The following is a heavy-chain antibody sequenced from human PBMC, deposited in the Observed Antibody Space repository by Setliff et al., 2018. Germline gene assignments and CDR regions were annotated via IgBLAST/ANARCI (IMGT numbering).Heavy chain of an antibody. J-gene: IGHJ4*02. CDR1: GDSISSTSYQ. V-gene: IGHV4-39*01. CDR3: ARHEFVGGYYGSVTYRHFDY. CDR2: IYYTGTA. Sequence: SETLSLTCTVSGDSISSTSYQWGWVRQPPGEGLEWIGSIYYTGTAYYNPSLKSRVTISVDTSKNQFSLQVTSLAATDTALYFCARHEFVGGYYGSVTYRHFDYWGRGILVTVSS. D-gene: IGHD3-10*01.